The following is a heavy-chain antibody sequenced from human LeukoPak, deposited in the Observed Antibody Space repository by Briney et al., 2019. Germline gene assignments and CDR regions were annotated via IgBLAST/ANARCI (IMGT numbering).Heavy chain of an antibody. CDR2: IYTSGST. Sequence: SETLSLTCTVSGGSISSYYWSWIRQPAGKGLEWIGRIYTSGSTNYNPSLKSRVTMSVDTSKNQFSLKLSSVTAADTAVYYCARGLFAMVRGVRTAYNWFDPWGQGTLVTVSS. V-gene: IGHV4-4*07. D-gene: IGHD3-10*01. CDR3: ARGLFAMVRGVRTAYNWFDP. J-gene: IGHJ5*02. CDR1: GGSISSYY.